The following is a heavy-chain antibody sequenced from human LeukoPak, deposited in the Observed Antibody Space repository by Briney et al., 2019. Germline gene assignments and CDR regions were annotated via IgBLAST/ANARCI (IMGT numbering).Heavy chain of an antibody. J-gene: IGHJ4*02. CDR2: IYSGGST. CDR1: GFTFSSYG. D-gene: IGHD3-22*01. CDR3: AKDLVLIGSGYLFDY. Sequence: GGSLGLSCAASGFTFSSYGMHWVRQAPGKGLEWVSVIYSGGSTYYADSVKGRFTISRDNSKNTLYLQMNSLRAEDTAVYYCAKDLVLIGSGYLFDYWGQGTLVTVSS. V-gene: IGHV3-NL1*01.